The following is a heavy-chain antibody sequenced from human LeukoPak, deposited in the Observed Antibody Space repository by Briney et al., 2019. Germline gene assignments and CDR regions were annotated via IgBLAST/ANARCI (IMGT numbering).Heavy chain of an antibody. Sequence: ASVKVSCKASGYTFTSYYIHWVRQAPGQGLEWMGIINPSGGGTRYAQKFQGRVTMTRDTSTSTVYMELSSLRSKDTAVYYCARGISIIWGMDVWGQGTTVTVSS. D-gene: IGHD2-21*01. CDR2: INPSGGGT. J-gene: IGHJ6*02. CDR3: ARGISIIWGMDV. V-gene: IGHV1-46*01. CDR1: GYTFTSYY.